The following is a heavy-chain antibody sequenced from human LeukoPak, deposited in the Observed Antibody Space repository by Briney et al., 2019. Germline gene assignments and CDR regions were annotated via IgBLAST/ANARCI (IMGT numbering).Heavy chain of an antibody. CDR2: ISAYNGNT. CDR3: AREEYYYDSSGYYDAFDI. J-gene: IGHJ3*02. CDR1: GYTFTSYG. V-gene: IGHV1-18*01. Sequence: ASVKVSCKASGYTFTSYGISWVRQAPGQGLEWMGWISAYNGNTNYAQKLQGRVTMTTDTSTSTAYVELRSLRSDDTAVYYCAREEYYYDSSGYYDAFDIWGQGTMVTVSS. D-gene: IGHD3-22*01.